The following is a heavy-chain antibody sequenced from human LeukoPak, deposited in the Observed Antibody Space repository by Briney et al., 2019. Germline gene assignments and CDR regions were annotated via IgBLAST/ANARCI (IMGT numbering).Heavy chain of an antibody. CDR3: ARHGPPLSSGYSSGCDY. J-gene: IGHJ4*02. CDR1: GGSISSSSYY. Sequence: SETLSLTCTVSGGSISSSSYYWGWIRQPPGKGLEWIGSIYYSGSTNYNPSLKSRVTISVDTSKNQFSLKLSSVTAADTAVYYCARHGPPLSSGYSSGCDYWGQGTLVTVSS. CDR2: IYYSGST. D-gene: IGHD6-19*01. V-gene: IGHV4-39*07.